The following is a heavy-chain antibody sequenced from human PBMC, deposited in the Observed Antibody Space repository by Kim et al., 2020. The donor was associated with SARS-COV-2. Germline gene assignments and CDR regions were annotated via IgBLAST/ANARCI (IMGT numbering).Heavy chain of an antibody. CDR3: ARELRSNSWSVEGNGLDV. D-gene: IGHD1-26*01. Sequence: LRLSCNVSGGSISSSGYYWTWLRQHPGKGLEWIGNIYYSGTTYYNPSLKSRVTISVHTSTNQFSLRLSSVTVADTAIYYCARELRSNSWSVEGNGLDVWGQGTTVTVSS. CDR1: GGSISSSGYY. J-gene: IGHJ6*02. V-gene: IGHV4-31*03. CDR2: IYYSGTT.